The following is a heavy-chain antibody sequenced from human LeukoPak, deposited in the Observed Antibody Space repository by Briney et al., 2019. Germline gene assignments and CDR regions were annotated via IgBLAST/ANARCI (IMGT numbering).Heavy chain of an antibody. CDR1: GGSISSYY. Sequence: SETLPLTCTVSGGSISSYYWSWIRQPPGKGLEWIGYIYYSGSTNYNPSLKSRVTISVDTSKNQFSLKLSSVTAADTAVYYCARPGVAYSDAFDIWGQGTMVTVSS. V-gene: IGHV4-59*08. CDR3: ARPGVAYSDAFDI. CDR2: IYYSGST. J-gene: IGHJ3*02. D-gene: IGHD3-3*01.